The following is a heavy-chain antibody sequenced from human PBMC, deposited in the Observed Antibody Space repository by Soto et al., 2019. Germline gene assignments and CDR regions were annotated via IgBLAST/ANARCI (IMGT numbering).Heavy chain of an antibody. Sequence: LSLTCTVSGGSISSGGYYWSWIRQHPGKGLEWIGYIYYSGSTYYNPSLKSRVTISVDTSKNQFSLKLSSVTAADTAVYYCARLERLYGDDRAYWGQGTLVTVSS. V-gene: IGHV4-31*03. CDR2: IYYSGST. D-gene: IGHD4-17*01. CDR1: GGSISSGGYY. J-gene: IGHJ4*02. CDR3: ARLERLYGDDRAY.